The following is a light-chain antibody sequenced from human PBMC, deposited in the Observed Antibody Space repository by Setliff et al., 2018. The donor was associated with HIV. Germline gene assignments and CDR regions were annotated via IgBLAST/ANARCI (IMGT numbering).Light chain of an antibody. Sequence: VLTQPPSASGTPGQRVTISCSGSSSNIGSNYVYWYQQLPGTTPKLLIYRNNQRPSGVPDRFSGSKSGTSASLAISGLRSEDEADYYCAAWDDSLSGFYVFGTGTKVTVL. CDR2: RNN. CDR3: AAWDDSLSGFYV. V-gene: IGLV1-47*01. J-gene: IGLJ1*01. CDR1: SSNIGSNY.